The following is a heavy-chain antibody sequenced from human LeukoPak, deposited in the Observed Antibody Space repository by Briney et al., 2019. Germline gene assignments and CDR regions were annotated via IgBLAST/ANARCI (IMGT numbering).Heavy chain of an antibody. Sequence: PGGSLRLSCAASGFAFSSNWMHWVRQTPGKGLVWVSRINSGGSGTSYADSVEGRFTISRDNAKNTLYLQMNSLKGEDTAVYYCATSLGPLTEYWGQGTLVTASS. CDR1: GFAFSSNW. J-gene: IGHJ4*02. V-gene: IGHV3-74*01. D-gene: IGHD7-27*01. CDR2: INSGGSGT. CDR3: ATSLGPLTEY.